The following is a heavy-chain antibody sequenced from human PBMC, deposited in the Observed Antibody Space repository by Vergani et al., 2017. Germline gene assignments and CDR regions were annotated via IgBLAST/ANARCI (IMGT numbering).Heavy chain of an antibody. J-gene: IGHJ5*02. V-gene: IGHV3-43*01. CDR2: ISWDGGST. CDR1: GFTFDDYT. Sequence: EVQLVESGGVVVQPGGSLRLSCAASGFTFDDYTMHWVRQAPGKGLEWVSLISWDGGSTYYADSVKGRFTISRDNSKNSLYLQMNSLRTEDTALYYCAKDGPGGSSWRNWFDPWGQGTLVTVSS. D-gene: IGHD6-13*01. CDR3: AKDGPGGSSWRNWFDP.